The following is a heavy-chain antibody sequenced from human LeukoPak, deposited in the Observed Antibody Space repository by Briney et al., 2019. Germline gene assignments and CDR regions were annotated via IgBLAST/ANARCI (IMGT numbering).Heavy chain of an antibody. D-gene: IGHD3-10*01. CDR3: AVWFGELSSAYSDY. J-gene: IGHJ4*02. Sequence: SETLSLTCTVSGGSISSYQWSWIRQPPGKGLEWIGSIYYSGSTYYNPSLKSRVTISVDTSKNQFSLKLSSVTAADTAVYYCAVWFGELSSAYSDYWGQGTLVTVSS. CDR2: IYYSGST. V-gene: IGHV4-59*05. CDR1: GGSISSYQ.